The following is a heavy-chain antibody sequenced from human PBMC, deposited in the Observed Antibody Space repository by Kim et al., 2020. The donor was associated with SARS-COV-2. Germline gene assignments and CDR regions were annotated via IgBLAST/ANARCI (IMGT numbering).Heavy chain of an antibody. D-gene: IGHD3-10*01. CDR2: ISGSGGST. CDR3: AKDRTVLLWFGDQKVPFDY. CDR1: GFTFSSYA. J-gene: IGHJ4*02. V-gene: IGHV3-23*01. Sequence: GGSLRLSCAASGFTFSSYAMSWVLQAPGKGLEWVSAISGSGGSTYYADSVKGRFTISRDNSKNTLYLQMNSLRAEDTAVYYCAKDRTVLLWFGDQKVPFDYWGQGTLVTVSS.